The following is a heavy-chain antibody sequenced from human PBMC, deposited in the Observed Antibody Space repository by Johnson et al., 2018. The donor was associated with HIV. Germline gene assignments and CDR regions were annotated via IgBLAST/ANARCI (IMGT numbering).Heavy chain of an antibody. D-gene: IGHD3-10*01. Sequence: EQLVESGGGVVQPGRSLRLSCAASGFTFSSYGMHWVRQAPGKGLVWVSYISSSGSTIYYADSVKGRFTISRDNAKKSLYLQMNSLKTEDTAVYYCTTGISWFGAITFDIWGQGTMVTVSS. J-gene: IGHJ3*02. CDR2: ISSSGSTI. CDR3: TTGISWFGAITFDI. CDR1: GFTFSSYG. V-gene: IGHV3-48*04.